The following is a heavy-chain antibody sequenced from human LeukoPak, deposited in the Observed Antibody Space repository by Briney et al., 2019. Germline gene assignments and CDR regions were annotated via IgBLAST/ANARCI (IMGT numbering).Heavy chain of an antibody. CDR1: GFTFSSYG. J-gene: IGHJ4*02. Sequence: PGGSLRLSCAASGFTFSSYGMHWVRQAPGKGLEWVAVIWYDGSNKYYADSVKGRFTISRDNSKNTLYLQMNSLRAEDTAVYYCAKGHYYDSSGYYFNVDYWGQGTLVTVSS. V-gene: IGHV3-30*02. CDR3: AKGHYYDSSGYYFNVDY. CDR2: IWYDGSNK. D-gene: IGHD3-22*01.